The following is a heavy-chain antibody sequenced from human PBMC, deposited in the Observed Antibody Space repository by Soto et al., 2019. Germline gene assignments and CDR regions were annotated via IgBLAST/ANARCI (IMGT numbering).Heavy chain of an antibody. CDR3: ARDLGACSGGSCPRSKNDAFDT. Sequence: PSQTLSLTCAISGDSVSSNSAAWNWIRQSPSRGLEWLGRTYYRSKWYNDYAVSVKSRITINPDTSKNQFSLQLNSVTPEDTAVYYCARDLGACSGGSCPRSKNDAFDTWGQGTMVTVSS. J-gene: IGHJ3*02. V-gene: IGHV6-1*01. D-gene: IGHD2-15*01. CDR1: GDSVSSNSAA. CDR2: TYYRSKWYN.